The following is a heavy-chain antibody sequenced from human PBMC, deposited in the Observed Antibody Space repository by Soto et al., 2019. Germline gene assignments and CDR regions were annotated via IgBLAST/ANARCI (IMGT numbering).Heavy chain of an antibody. CDR2: ISGSGDST. D-gene: IGHD1-26*01. J-gene: IGHJ4*02. CDR1: GFTFTSFA. Sequence: EVQLLESGGGLVQPGGSLRPSFAASGFTFTSFAMSWVRQAPGKGLEWVSAISGSGDSTYYADPVKGRFTTSRDNSKNTLYLQMNSLRAEDTAVYYCARRGSGSYYDYWGQGTLVTVSS. V-gene: IGHV3-23*01. CDR3: ARRGSGSYYDY.